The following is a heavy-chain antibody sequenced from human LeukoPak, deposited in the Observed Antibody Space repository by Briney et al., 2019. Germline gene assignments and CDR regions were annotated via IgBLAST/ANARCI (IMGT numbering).Heavy chain of an antibody. Sequence: SETLSLTCTVSGVSISSGDYHWSWVRQSPGKGLEWIGYIYYSGTIYYNPSLKSRVTISVDTTKNQFSLKVTSMTAADTAVYFCARARAWGSPLEYWGQGNLVTVSS. J-gene: IGHJ4*02. D-gene: IGHD7-27*01. CDR3: ARARAWGSPLEY. V-gene: IGHV4-30-4*01. CDR1: GVSISSGDYH. CDR2: IYYSGTI.